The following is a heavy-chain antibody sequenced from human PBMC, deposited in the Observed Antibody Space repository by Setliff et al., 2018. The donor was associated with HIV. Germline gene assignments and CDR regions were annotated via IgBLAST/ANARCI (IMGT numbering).Heavy chain of an antibody. V-gene: IGHV1-8*03. CDR1: GYTFTQSD. CDR3: ARSGPRDHDFWYDQSRRYFDL. J-gene: IGHJ2*01. D-gene: IGHD3-3*01. Sequence: ASVKVSCKASGYTFTQSDINWVRQATGQSPEWMGWMNPKSGNTGYKQTFQDRITITRDTSLNTIHMELKSLTSEDTAVYYCARSGPRDHDFWYDQSRRYFDLWGRGTLVTVSS. CDR2: MNPKSGNT.